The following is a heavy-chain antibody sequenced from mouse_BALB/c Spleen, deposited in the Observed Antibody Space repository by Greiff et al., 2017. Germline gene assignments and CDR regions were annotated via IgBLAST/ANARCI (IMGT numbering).Heavy chain of an antibody. J-gene: IGHJ2*01. Sequence: VQLQQSGAELVKPGASVKLSCTASGFNIKDTYMHWVKQRPEQGLEWIGRIDPANGNTKYDPKFQGKATITADTSSNTAYLQLSSLTSEDTAVYYCARSGDYYGSSYDYWGQGTTLTVSS. CDR2: IDPANGNT. CDR3: ARSGDYYGSSYDY. D-gene: IGHD1-1*01. V-gene: IGHV14-3*02. CDR1: GFNIKDTY.